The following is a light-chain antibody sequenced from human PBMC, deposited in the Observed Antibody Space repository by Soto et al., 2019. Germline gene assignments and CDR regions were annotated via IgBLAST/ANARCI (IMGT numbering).Light chain of an antibody. J-gene: IGLJ1*01. CDR3: SSYTSSSTLYV. V-gene: IGLV2-14*01. CDR2: EVS. CDR1: SSDVGGYNY. Sequence: VLTQHASVSGSPGQSITISCTGTSSDVGGYNYVSWYQQHPGKAPKLMIYEVSNRPSGVSNRFSGSKSGNTASLTISGLQAEDEADYYSSSYTSSSTLYVFGTGTKV.